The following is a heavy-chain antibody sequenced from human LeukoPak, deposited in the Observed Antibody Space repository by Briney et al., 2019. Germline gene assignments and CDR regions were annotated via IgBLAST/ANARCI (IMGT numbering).Heavy chain of an antibody. CDR2: ISGSGGGT. Sequence: PGGSLRLSCAASGFTFSNYAMNWVRQAPGKGLEFVSGISGSGGGTYYADSVKGRFTISRDNSRNTVYLQMNSLRAEDTAVYYCARYYYDSSGYAYYFDYWGQGTLVTVSS. CDR3: ARYYYDSSGYAYYFDY. CDR1: GFTFSNYA. J-gene: IGHJ4*02. D-gene: IGHD3-22*01. V-gene: IGHV3-23*01.